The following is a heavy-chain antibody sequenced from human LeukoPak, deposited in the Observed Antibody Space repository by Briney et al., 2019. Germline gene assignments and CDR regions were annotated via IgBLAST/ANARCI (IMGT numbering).Heavy chain of an antibody. D-gene: IGHD1-26*01. CDR1: GFSFNIYG. V-gene: IGHV3-30*02. Sequence: PGGSLRLSCAASGFSFNIYGMNWVRQAPGKGLEWVAFIRYDGSNKYYADSVKGRFTISRDSSKNTLYLEMNSLRAEDTAIYFCAKESQLSYSGTFYIDYWGQGALVTVFS. CDR2: IRYDGSNK. J-gene: IGHJ4*02. CDR3: AKESQLSYSGTFYIDY.